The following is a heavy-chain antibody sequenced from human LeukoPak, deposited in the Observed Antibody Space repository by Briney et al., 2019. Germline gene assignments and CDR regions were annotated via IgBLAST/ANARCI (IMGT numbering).Heavy chain of an antibody. CDR3: ARGPYSYDSSGAFDI. J-gene: IGHJ3*02. CDR1: GGSFSGYY. D-gene: IGHD3-22*01. CDR2: INHSGSS. V-gene: IGHV4-34*01. Sequence: SETLSLTCAVYGGSFSGYYWSWIRQPPGKGLEWIGEINHSGSSNYNSSLESRVTISVDTSKNQFSLKLSSVTAADTAVYFCARGPYSYDSSGAFDIWGQGTMVTVSS.